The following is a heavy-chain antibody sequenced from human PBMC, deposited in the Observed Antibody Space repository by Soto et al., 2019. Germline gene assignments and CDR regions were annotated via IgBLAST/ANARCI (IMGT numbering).Heavy chain of an antibody. CDR2: IYSSGSA. J-gene: IGHJ3*01. CDR3: ARARWYDAFDV. CDR1: GDSVSSGGYY. Sequence: SETLSLTCTVSGDSVSSGGYYWIWIRQPPGKGLEWIGYIYSSGSANYNPSLKSRVTISRDTSKNQFSLKLNSVTAADTAVYYCARARWYDAFDVWGQGTVVTVSS. V-gene: IGHV4-61*08. D-gene: IGHD2-15*01.